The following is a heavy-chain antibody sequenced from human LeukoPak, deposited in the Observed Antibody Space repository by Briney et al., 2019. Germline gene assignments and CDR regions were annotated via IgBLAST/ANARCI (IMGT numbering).Heavy chain of an antibody. J-gene: IGHJ5*02. Sequence: SETLSLTCAISGGSINSNNWWSWVRQPPGKGLEWIGEINQSGSTNYNPSLKSRVTISGDKSKKQFSLKLSSVTAADTAVYYCARQGKGFNWFDPWGQRTLVTVSS. CDR1: GGSINSNNW. CDR3: ARQGKGFNWFDP. V-gene: IGHV4-4*02. CDR2: INQSGST.